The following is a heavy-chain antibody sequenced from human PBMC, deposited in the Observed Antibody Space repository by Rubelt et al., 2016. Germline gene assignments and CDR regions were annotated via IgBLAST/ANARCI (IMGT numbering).Heavy chain of an antibody. CDR3: ARDPLPVRGVIMTPTH. CDR2: LSAYNGNK. J-gene: IGHJ4*02. CDR1: GYTFTSYG. D-gene: IGHD3-10*01. Sequence: QVQLVQSGAEVKKPGASVKVSCKASGYTFTSYGISWVRQAPGQGLEWMGWLSAYNGNKNYAQKLQGRVTMTTDTATSTAYMELRSLRSDDTAVYYCARDPLPVRGVIMTPTHWGQGTLVTVSS. V-gene: IGHV1-18*01.